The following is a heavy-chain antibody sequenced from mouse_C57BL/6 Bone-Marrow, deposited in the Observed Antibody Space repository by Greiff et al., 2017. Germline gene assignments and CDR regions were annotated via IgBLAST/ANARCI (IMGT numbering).Heavy chain of an antibody. D-gene: IGHD2-12*01. CDR3: AGDDNYNGMDY. J-gene: IGHJ4*01. V-gene: IGHV1-82*01. CDR1: GYAFSSSW. CDR2: IYPGDGDT. Sequence: VQLQQPGPELVKPGASVKISCKASGYAFSSSWMHWVKQRPGKGLEWIGRIYPGDGDTNYNGKFKGKATLTADKSSSTAYMQLSSLTSEDAAVYYCAGDDNYNGMDYWGQGTTVTVSS.